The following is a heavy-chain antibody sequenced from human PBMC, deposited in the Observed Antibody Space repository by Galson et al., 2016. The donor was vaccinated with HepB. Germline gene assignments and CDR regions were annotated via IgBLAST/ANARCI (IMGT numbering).Heavy chain of an antibody. Sequence: SLRLSCAVSGFDFGTYAMSWVRQAPGKGLEWVSTITGSAAGTYYVDSVRGRFTISRASSKNTVSLQMDSIRVEDTAVYYCAKGIPVRAAGSFGLGVWGLGPTVTVFS. CDR2: ITGSAAGT. CDR1: GFDFGTYA. J-gene: IGHJ6*02. D-gene: IGHD6-13*01. CDR3: AKGIPVRAAGSFGLGV. V-gene: IGHV3-23*01.